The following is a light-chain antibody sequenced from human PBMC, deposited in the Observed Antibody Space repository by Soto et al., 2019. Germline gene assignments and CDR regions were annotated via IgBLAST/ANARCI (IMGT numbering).Light chain of an antibody. CDR3: QQRSNWPPIT. CDR1: QSVGSY. V-gene: IGKV3-11*01. Sequence: EIVLTQSPATLSLSPGEGATLSCRASQSVGSYLGWYQQKPGHAPRLLIYDASNRATGIPPRFSGSGSGTDFTLTISSLEPEDFAVYYCQQRSNWPPITFGQGTRLEIK. J-gene: IGKJ5*01. CDR2: DAS.